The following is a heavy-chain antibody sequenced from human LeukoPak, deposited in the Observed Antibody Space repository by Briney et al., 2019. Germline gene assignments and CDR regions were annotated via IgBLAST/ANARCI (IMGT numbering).Heavy chain of an antibody. D-gene: IGHD3-3*01. J-gene: IGHJ3*02. CDR3: ARGSPTYDFWSGSDAFDI. CDR1: GFTFSSYS. Sequence: SGGSLRLSCAASGFTFSSYSMNWVRQAPGKGLEWVSYISSSSTIYYADSVKGRFTISRDNAKNSLYLQMNSLRAEDTAVYYCARGSPTYDFWSGSDAFDIWGQGTMVTVSS. V-gene: IGHV3-48*01. CDR2: ISSSSTI.